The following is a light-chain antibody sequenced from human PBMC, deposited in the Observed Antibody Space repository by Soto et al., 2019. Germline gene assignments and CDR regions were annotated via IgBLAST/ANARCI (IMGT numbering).Light chain of an antibody. CDR2: VAS. CDR1: QSISTW. CDR3: QQYSIYWNT. J-gene: IGKJ2*01. Sequence: DIQMTQSPSTLSASVGDGVTITCRASQSISTWLAWYQQKPGKAPKLLIYVASTLESGVPSRFSGSGSGTEFTLTISSLQPDDFATYYCQQYSIYWNTFGQGTKLEIK. V-gene: IGKV1-5*01.